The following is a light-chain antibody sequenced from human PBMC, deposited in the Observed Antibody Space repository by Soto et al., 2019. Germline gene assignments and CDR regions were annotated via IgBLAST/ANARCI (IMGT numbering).Light chain of an antibody. J-gene: IGKJ2*01. V-gene: IGKV3-20*01. Sequence: EIVLTQSPGTLSLSPGERATLSCRASQSVSSSYLAWYQQKPGQAPRLLIYGASSRAPGIPDRFSGSGSGTGFTPTISRLEPEDFAVYYCQQYGSSPQTFGQGTKLEIK. CDR1: QSVSSSY. CDR2: GAS. CDR3: QQYGSSPQT.